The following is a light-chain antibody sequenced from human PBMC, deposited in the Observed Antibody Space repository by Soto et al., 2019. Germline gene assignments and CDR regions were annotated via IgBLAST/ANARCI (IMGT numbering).Light chain of an antibody. CDR2: GAS. V-gene: IGKV3D-15*01. CDR3: QQYNSWPPYT. Sequence: EIVMTQSPATLSVSPGGSATLSCRASQSVSNNYLAWYQQKPGQAPRLLIYGASTRATGIPARFSGSGSGTEFTLTISSLQSEDFAVYYCQQYNSWPPYTCGQGTKVDIK. J-gene: IGKJ2*01. CDR1: QSVSNN.